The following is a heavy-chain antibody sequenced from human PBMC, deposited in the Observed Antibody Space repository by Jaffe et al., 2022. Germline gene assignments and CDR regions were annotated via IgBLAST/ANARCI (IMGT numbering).Heavy chain of an antibody. D-gene: IGHD1-1*01. V-gene: IGHV3-23*01. CDR2: ISGSGGST. Sequence: EVQLLESGGGLVQPGGSLRLSCAASGFTFSSYAMSWVRQAPGKGLEWVSAISGSGGSTYYADSVKGRFTISRDNSKNTLYLQMNSLRAEDTAVYYCARRNWNMLNYYYYMDVWGKGTTVTVSS. J-gene: IGHJ6*03. CDR3: ARRNWNMLNYYYYMDV. CDR1: GFTFSSYA.